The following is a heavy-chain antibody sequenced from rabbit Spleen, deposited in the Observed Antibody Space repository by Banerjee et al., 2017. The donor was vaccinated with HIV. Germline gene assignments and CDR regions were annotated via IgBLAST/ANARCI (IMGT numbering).Heavy chain of an antibody. Sequence: QEQLEESGGDLVKPGASLTLTCTASGFSFSNNYVMCWVRQAPGKGLEWIACIDTNDGDTDYANWPKGRFTISKTSSTTVTLQMTSLTAADTATYFCARNYVNVFDPWGPGTLVTVS. D-gene: IGHD1-1*01. V-gene: IGHV1S45*01. CDR2: IDTNDGDT. J-gene: IGHJ2*01. CDR1: GFSFSNNYV. CDR3: ARNYVNVFDP.